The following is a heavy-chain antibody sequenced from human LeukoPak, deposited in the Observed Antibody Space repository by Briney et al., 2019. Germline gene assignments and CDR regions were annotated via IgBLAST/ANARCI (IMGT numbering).Heavy chain of an antibody. CDR3: ARSGSPTSRNTWNLWFDP. J-gene: IGHJ5*02. CDR2: INNRGDIT. V-gene: IGHV3-23*01. Sequence: PGGSLRLSCVASGFAFSNYAMTWVRQAPGKGLEWVSSINNRGDITYYSDSVKGRFTISRDNSKNTLYLQMNTLWAEDTAEYHCARSGSPTSRNTWNLWFDPWGQGTLVTVSS. D-gene: IGHD3-10*01. CDR1: GFAFSNYA.